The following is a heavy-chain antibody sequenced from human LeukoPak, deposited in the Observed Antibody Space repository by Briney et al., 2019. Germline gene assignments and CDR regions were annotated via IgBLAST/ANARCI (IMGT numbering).Heavy chain of an antibody. CDR1: GNSISSGDNY. CDR2: IYTSGST. Sequence: SQTLSLTCTVSGNSISSGDNYWSWIRQPAGKGLEWIGRIYTSGSTNYNPSLKSRVTMSVDTSKNQFSLKLSSVTAADTAVYYCARQAQVGTMIVVVNPDKFDYWGQGTLVTVSS. J-gene: IGHJ4*02. D-gene: IGHD3-22*01. V-gene: IGHV4-61*02. CDR3: ARQAQVGTMIVVVNPDKFDY.